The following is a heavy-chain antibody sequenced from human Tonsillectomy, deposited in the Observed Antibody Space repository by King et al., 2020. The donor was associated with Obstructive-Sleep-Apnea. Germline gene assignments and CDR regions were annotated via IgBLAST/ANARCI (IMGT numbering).Heavy chain of an antibody. V-gene: IGHV1-2*02. D-gene: IGHD1-26*01. J-gene: IGHJ4*02. CDR2: INPNSGGT. CDR3: AKEGTGSHYGGD. CDR1: GYTFTGHY. Sequence: VQLVESGAEVKKPGASVKVSCKASGYTFTGHYMHWVRQAPGQGLEWMGWINPNSGGTNYAQKFQGRVTMTRDTSINTAYMELNRLRSDDTAVYYCAKEGTGSHYGGDWGQGTLVTVSS.